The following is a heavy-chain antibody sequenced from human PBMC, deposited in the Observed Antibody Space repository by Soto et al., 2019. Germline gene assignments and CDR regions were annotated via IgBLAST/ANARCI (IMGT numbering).Heavy chain of an antibody. CDR3: ARVKPGAGFGELLSTHYYYYYMDV. CDR1: GFTFSSYS. CDR2: ISSSSSYI. Sequence: EVQLVESGGGLVKPGGSLRLSCAASGFTFSSYSMNWVRQAPGKGLEWVSSISSSSSYIYYADSVKGRFTISRDNAKNSLYLQMNGLRAEDTAVYYCARVKPGAGFGELLSTHYYYYYMDVWGKGTTVTVSS. J-gene: IGHJ6*03. V-gene: IGHV3-21*01. D-gene: IGHD3-10*01.